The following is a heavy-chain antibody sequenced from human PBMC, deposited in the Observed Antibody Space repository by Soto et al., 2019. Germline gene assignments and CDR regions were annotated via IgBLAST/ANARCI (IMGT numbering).Heavy chain of an antibody. CDR2: IYYSGST. D-gene: IGHD2-15*01. CDR1: GGSISSYY. Sequence: SETLSLTCTVPGGSISSYYWSWIRQPPGKGLEWIGYIYYSGSTNYNPSLKSRVTISVDTSKNQFSLKLSSVTAADTAVYYCARTSYDTGYCSGGSCYQPFLFDYWGQGTLVTVST. CDR3: ARTSYDTGYCSGGSCYQPFLFDY. V-gene: IGHV4-59*01. J-gene: IGHJ4*02.